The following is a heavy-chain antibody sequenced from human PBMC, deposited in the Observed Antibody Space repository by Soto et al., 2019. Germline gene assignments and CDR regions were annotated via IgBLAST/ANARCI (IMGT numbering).Heavy chain of an antibody. Sequence: ASVKVSCKASGGTFSSYAISWVRQAPGQGLEWMGGIIPIFGTANYAQKFQGRVTITADESTSTAYMELSSLRSEDTAVYYCARDLFSAAGNSWYYGMDVWGQGTTVTVSS. D-gene: IGHD6-13*01. CDR2: IIPIFGTA. J-gene: IGHJ6*02. V-gene: IGHV1-69*13. CDR3: ARDLFSAAGNSWYYGMDV. CDR1: GGTFSSYA.